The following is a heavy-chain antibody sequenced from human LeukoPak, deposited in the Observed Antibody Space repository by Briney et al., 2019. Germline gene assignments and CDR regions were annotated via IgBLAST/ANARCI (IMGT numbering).Heavy chain of an antibody. V-gene: IGHV4-38-2*02. CDR3: ARIIVGATTLYYYYYMDV. D-gene: IGHD1-26*01. J-gene: IGHJ6*03. CDR2: IYHSGST. CDR1: GYSISSGYY. Sequence: SETLSLTCTVSGYSISSGYYWGWIRQPPGKGLEWIGSIYHSGSTYYNPSLKSRVTISVDTSKNQFSLKLSSVTAADTAVYYCARIIVGATTLYYYYYMDVWGKGTTVTVSS.